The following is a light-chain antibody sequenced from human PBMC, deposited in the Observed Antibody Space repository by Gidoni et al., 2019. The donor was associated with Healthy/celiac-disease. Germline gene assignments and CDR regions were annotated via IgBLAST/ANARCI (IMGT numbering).Light chain of an antibody. Sequence: DIQKTQHPSTSSASVGERVTITCRASQSISSWLAWYQQKPGKAPKLLIYKASSLESGVPSRFSGSGSGTEFTLTISSLQPDDFATYYCQQYYSYPWTFGQGTKVEIK. CDR2: KAS. V-gene: IGKV1-5*03. J-gene: IGKJ1*01. CDR1: QSISSW. CDR3: QQYYSYPWT.